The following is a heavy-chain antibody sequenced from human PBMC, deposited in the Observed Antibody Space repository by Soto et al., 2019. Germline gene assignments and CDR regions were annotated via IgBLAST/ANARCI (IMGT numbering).Heavy chain of an antibody. J-gene: IGHJ4*01. D-gene: IGHD2-2*01. CDR2: IKQDGSEK. V-gene: IGHV3-7*01. CDR1: GFTFSSYW. Sequence: EVQLVESGGGLVQPGGSLRLSCEASGFTFSSYWMSWVRQAPGKGLEWVANIKQDGSEKYYVDSVKGRFTISRDNAKKSLYLQMNSLRAEDTAVYYCARDLIVVPAPMESTCFDYWGQGTLVTVSS. CDR3: ARDLIVVPAPMESTCFDY.